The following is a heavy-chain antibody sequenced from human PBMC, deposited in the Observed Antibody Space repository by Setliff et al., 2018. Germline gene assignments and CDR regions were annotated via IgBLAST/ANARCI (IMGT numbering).Heavy chain of an antibody. CDR3: ARDGGDGYGVDAYAGGEFDI. CDR2: IKHSGNT. CDR1: GYSISSPHY. V-gene: IGHV4-38-2*02. D-gene: IGHD4-17*01. Sequence: PSETLSLTCAVSGYSISSPHYWGWIRQPPGKGLEWIGSIKHSGNTYYNPSLKSRVTISVDTSNNQFSLKLTSVTAADTAVYYCARDGGDGYGVDAYAGGEFDIWGQGTMVTVSS. J-gene: IGHJ3*02.